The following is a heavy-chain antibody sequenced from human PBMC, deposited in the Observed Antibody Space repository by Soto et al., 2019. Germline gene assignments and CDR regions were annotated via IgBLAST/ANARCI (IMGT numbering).Heavy chain of an antibody. CDR1: GFSLSSNGVG. V-gene: IGHV2-5*02. CDR2: VYWDDDK. J-gene: IGHJ5*01. D-gene: IGHD3-10*01. CDR3: AHNFRGSGSYTGDRFDS. Sequence: QITLKESGPTLVKPTQTLTLTCSFSGFSLSSNGVGVGWIRQPPGKALEFLALVYWDDDKRYSPSLKSRLTITQDTSTNQVVLTMTNMDPVDTATYSCAHNFRGSGSYTGDRFDSWGQGTLVTVSS.